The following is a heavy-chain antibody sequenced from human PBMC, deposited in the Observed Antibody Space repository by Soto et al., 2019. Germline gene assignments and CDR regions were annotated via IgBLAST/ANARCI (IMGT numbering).Heavy chain of an antibody. J-gene: IGHJ4*02. V-gene: IGHV3-74*01. D-gene: IGHD2-15*01. CDR2: INSDGSST. CDR1: GFTFSSYW. Sequence: PGGSLRLSCAASGFTFSSYWMHWVRQAPGKGLVWVSRINSDGSSTGYADSVMGRFTISRDNAKNTLYLQMNSLRAEDTAVYYCARDQGYCSGGSCYVAGYWGQGP. CDR3: ARDQGYCSGGSCYVAGY.